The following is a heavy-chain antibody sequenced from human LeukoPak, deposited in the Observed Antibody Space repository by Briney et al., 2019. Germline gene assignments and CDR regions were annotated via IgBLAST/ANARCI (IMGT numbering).Heavy chain of an antibody. J-gene: IGHJ4*02. CDR1: GYTFTSYA. D-gene: IGHD4-17*01. V-gene: IGHV1-3*01. CDR3: ARDQDGELSFDY. Sequence: ASVKVSCKASGYTFTSYAIHWVRQAPGQGLEWMGWINPATGDTKYSEKFQGRVIVTSDTSASTAYMELRSLRSDDTAVYYCARDQDGELSFDYWGQGTLVTVSS. CDR2: INPATGDT.